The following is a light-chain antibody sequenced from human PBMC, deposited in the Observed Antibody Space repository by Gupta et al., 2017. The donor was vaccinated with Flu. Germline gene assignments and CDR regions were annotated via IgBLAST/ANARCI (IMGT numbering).Light chain of an antibody. J-gene: IGLJ3*02. CDR2: EVT. CDR3: NSYASNNKLV. V-gene: IGLV2-8*01. CDR1: SSDVGGYNY. Sequence: SVTISCTGTSSDVGGYNYVAWYQQHPGEAPMLMIYEVTKRPSGVPDRFSGSKSGTTVSLTVSALQAEDEADYYCNSYASNNKLVFGGGTKVTVL.